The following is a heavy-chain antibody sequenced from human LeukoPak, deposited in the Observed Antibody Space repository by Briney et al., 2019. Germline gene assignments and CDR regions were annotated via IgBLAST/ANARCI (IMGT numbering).Heavy chain of an antibody. CDR3: ARDHPGYCSGGSCYAYYFDY. J-gene: IGHJ4*02. CDR1: GFTFSSYW. D-gene: IGHD2-15*01. CDR2: INSDGSST. V-gene: IGHV3-74*01. Sequence: GGSLRLSCAASGFTFSSYWMHWVRQAPGKGLVWVSRINSDGSSTSYADSVKGRFSISRDNAKNTLYLQMNSLRAEDTAVYYCARDHPGYCSGGSCYAYYFDYWGQGTPVTVSS.